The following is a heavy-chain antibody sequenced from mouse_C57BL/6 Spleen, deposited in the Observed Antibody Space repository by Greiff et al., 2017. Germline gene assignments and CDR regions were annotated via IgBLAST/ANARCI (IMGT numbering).Heavy chain of an antibody. D-gene: IGHD3-3*01. CDR1: GYTFTSYG. V-gene: IGHV1-81*01. J-gene: IGHJ2*01. CDR2: IYPRSGNT. Sequence: VQLQQSGAELARPGASVKLSCKASGYTFTSYGISWVKQRTGQGLEWIGEIYPRSGNTYYNEKFKGKATLTADTSSSTADMELRSLTSEDSAVYFCARWGDHYFDYWGQGTTLTVSS. CDR3: ARWGDHYFDY.